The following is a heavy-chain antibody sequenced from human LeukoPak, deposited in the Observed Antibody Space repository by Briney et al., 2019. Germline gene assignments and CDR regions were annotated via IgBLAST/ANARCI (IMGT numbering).Heavy chain of an antibody. V-gene: IGHV1-8*01. D-gene: IGHD6-13*01. CDR3: ARGRKQQPRTYYYYMDV. CDR1: GYTFTSYD. J-gene: IGHJ6*03. CDR2: MNPNSGNT. Sequence: ASVKVSCKASGYTFTSYDINWVRRATGQGLEWMGWMNPNSGNTGYAQKFQGRVTMTRNTSISTAYMELSSLRSEDTAVYYCARGRKQQPRTYYYYMDVWGKGTTVTVSS.